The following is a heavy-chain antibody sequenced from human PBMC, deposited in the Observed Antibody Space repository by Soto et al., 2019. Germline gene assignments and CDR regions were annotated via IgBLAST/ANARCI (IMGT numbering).Heavy chain of an antibody. CDR2: INHSGST. Sequence: SETLSLTCAVYGVSFSGYYWSWIRQPPGKGLEWIGEINHSGSTNYNPSLKSRVTISVDTSKNQFSLKLSSVTAADTAVYYCARGRAAMVRGVITPYYYYGMDVWGQGTTVTVSS. CDR1: GVSFSGYY. D-gene: IGHD3-10*01. V-gene: IGHV4-34*01. CDR3: ARGRAAMVRGVITPYYYYGMDV. J-gene: IGHJ6*02.